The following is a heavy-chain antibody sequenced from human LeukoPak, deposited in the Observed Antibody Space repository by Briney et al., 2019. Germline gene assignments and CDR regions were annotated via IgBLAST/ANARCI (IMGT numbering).Heavy chain of an antibody. V-gene: IGHV1-8*02. D-gene: IGHD5-18*01. CDR3: ASNVDTAIVSTRNDY. CDR1: GYTFTSYD. CDR2: MNPNSGNT. J-gene: IGHJ4*02. Sequence: ASVKVSCKASGYTFTSYDMNWVRQAPGQGLEWMGWMNPNSGNTGYAQKFQGRVTMTRNTSKNTAYMELSSLRSEDTAVYYCASNVDTAIVSTRNDYWGQGTLVTVSS.